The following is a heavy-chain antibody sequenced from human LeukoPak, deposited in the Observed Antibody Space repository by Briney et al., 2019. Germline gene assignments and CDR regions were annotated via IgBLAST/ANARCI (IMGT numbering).Heavy chain of an antibody. J-gene: IGHJ5*02. CDR1: GYTLTELS. V-gene: IGHV1-24*01. D-gene: IGHD2-15*01. CDR2: FDPEDGET. CDR3: ARDFVVVAATGIHTRYDPPPAFDP. Sequence: ASVKVSCKVSGYTLTELSMHWVRQAPGKGLEWMGGFDPEDGETIYAQKFQGRVTMTEDTSTDTAYMELSSLRAEDTAVYYCARDFVVVAATGIHTRYDPPPAFDPWGQGTLVTASS.